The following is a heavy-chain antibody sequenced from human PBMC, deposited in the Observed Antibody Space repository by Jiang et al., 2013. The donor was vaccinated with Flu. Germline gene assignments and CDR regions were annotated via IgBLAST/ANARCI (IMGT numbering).Heavy chain of an antibody. Sequence: PSETLSLTCTVSGGSINRSSYVLGLGPPAPRKGRGVDWEYLLYGGTYYNPSLKSRVTISVDTSKNQFSLKLSSVTAADTAIYYCARLGGDYDFWSDYYRYGMDVWGQGTTVTVSS. V-gene: IGHV4-39*01. CDR1: GGSINRSSYV. CDR3: ARLGGDYDFWSDYYRYGMDV. CDR2: LLYGGT. J-gene: IGHJ6*02. D-gene: IGHD3-3*01.